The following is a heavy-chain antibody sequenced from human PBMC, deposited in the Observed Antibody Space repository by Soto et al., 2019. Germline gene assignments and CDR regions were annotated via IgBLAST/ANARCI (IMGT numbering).Heavy chain of an antibody. D-gene: IGHD7-27*01. Sequence: GGSLRLSCAASGFSFSISPMHWVRQAPGKGPEWVALISYDGTNKFYADPVKGRFTISRDNSKSTLYLQVDSLRPEDAAVYYRARDPKTSGGQHWAFNYFDSWGQGTLVTVSS. V-gene: IGHV3-30-3*01. CDR1: GFSFSISP. CDR2: ISYDGTNK. J-gene: IGHJ4*02. CDR3: ARDPKTSGGQHWAFNYFDS.